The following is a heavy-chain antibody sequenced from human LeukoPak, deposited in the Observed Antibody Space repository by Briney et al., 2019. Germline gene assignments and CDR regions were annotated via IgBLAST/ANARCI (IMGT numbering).Heavy chain of an antibody. CDR1: GGSISSSSYY. J-gene: IGHJ4*02. CDR2: IYYSGST. D-gene: IGHD3-3*01. Sequence: SETLSLTCTVSGGSISSSSYYWGWIRQPPGKGLEWVGSIYYSGSTYYNPSLKSRVTISVDTSKNQFSLKLSSVTAADTAVYYCASYITIFGVVTAHFDYWGQGTLVTVSS. CDR3: ASYITIFGVVTAHFDY. V-gene: IGHV4-39*01.